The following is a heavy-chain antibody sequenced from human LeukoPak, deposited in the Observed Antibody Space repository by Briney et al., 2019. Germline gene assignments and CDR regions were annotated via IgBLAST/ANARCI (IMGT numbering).Heavy chain of an antibody. J-gene: IGHJ6*03. D-gene: IGHD5-12*01. V-gene: IGHV1-69*13. Sequence: GASVKVSCKASGYIFTSYGISWVRQAPGQGLEWMGGIITNLDTGHYAPKFQGRVTITADESTSTVYMEMSSLRSEDTAVFYCATRDGYGGHETYGYYMDVWGKGTTVTVSS. CDR3: ATRDGYGGHETYGYYMDV. CDR2: IITNLDTG. CDR1: GYIFTSYG.